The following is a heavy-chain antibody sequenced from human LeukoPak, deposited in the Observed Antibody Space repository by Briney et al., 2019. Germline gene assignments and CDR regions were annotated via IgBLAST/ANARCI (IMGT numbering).Heavy chain of an antibody. Sequence: GGSLKLSCGASGFIFSTYSMNWVRQAPGKGLEWVSSISSSRTYIYYADSLKGRFTISRDNAKNSLYLQMNGLRAEDTAVYYCAREETWQAGLFDYWGQGTLVTVSS. D-gene: IGHD5-12*01. CDR1: GFIFSTYS. V-gene: IGHV3-21*01. J-gene: IGHJ4*02. CDR2: ISSSRTYI. CDR3: AREETWQAGLFDY.